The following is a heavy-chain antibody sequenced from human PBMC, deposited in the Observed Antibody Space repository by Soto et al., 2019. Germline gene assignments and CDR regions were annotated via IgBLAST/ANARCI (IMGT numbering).Heavy chain of an antibody. J-gene: IGHJ4*02. CDR3: AKIDHYDFCSGYHTYFEY. D-gene: IGHD3-3*01. CDR1: GFTFSTYG. V-gene: IGHV3-23*01. Sequence: PGGSLRLSCAASGFTFSTYGMSWVRQAPGRGLEWVSALSGSGTATYYADSVKGRFTISRDNSKHTLYLQMNSLRADDTAVYYCAKIDHYDFCSGYHTYFEYWGQGALVTVSS. CDR2: LSGSGTAT.